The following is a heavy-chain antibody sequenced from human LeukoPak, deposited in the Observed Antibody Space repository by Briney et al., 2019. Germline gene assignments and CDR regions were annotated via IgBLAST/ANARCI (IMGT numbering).Heavy chain of an antibody. CDR1: GXSFSGYY. CDR3: ARCQGRSTSCYRGTDY. CDR2: INHSGST. V-gene: IGHV4-34*01. D-gene: IGHD2-2*02. J-gene: IGHJ4*02. Sequence: SETLSLTCAVYGXSFSGYYWSWIRQPPGKGQEWIGEINHSGSTNYNPSLKSRVTISVDTSENQFSLKLSSVTAADTAVYYCARCQGRSTSCYRGTDYWGQGTLVTVSS.